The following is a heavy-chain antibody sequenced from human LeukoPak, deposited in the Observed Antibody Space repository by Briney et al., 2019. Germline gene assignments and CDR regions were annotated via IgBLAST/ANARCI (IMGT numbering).Heavy chain of an antibody. CDR1: GGSISSYY. Sequence: SETLSLTCTVSGGSISSYYGSWIRQPPGQGVEWSGYIYYSGSTNYNPSLKTRVTISVDTSKNQFSLKVSYVSAADTAVYYCARGRWEGGAFDIWGQGTMVTVSS. J-gene: IGHJ3*02. CDR3: ARGRWEGGAFDI. CDR2: IYYSGST. V-gene: IGHV4-59*01. D-gene: IGHD1-26*01.